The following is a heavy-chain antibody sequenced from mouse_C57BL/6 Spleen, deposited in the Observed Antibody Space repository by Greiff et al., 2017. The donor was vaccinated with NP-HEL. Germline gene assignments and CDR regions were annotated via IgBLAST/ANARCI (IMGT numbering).Heavy chain of an antibody. CDR2: IDPSDSYT. Sequence: VQLQQPGAELVKPGASVKLSCKASGYTFTSYWMQWVKQRHGQGLEWIGEIDPSDSYTNYNQKFKGKATLTVDTSSSTAYMQLSSLTSEHSAVDYCARGGGYYSNSGAYWGQGTLVTVSA. CDR3: ARGGGYYSNSGAY. V-gene: IGHV1-50*01. J-gene: IGHJ3*01. D-gene: IGHD2-5*01. CDR1: GYTFTSYW.